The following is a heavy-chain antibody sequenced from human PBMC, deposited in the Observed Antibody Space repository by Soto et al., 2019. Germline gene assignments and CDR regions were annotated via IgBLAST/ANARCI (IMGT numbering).Heavy chain of an antibody. CDR2: IYYSGST. J-gene: IGHJ4*02. V-gene: IGHV4-61*01. CDR1: GGSLSSGSYY. CDR3: SIVSSSWGHVNLFDY. D-gene: IGHD6-13*01. Sequence: PSETLSLTCTVSGGSLSSGSYYWSGFRQPPGKGLECIGYIYYSGSTNYNPSLKSRVTISVDTSKNQFSLKLSSVTAADTAVYYCSIVSSSWGHVNLFDYWGQGTLVTVSS.